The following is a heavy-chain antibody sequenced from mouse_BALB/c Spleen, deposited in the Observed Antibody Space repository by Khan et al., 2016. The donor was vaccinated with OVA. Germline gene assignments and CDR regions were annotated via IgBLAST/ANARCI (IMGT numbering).Heavy chain of an antibody. D-gene: IGHD2-3*01. CDR3: WLLL. V-gene: IGHV6-6*02. CDR2: IRFKSDDSVS. Sequence: EVKLEESGGGLVQPGGSMKLSCVASGFTFSNYWMNWVRQSPEKGLEWVAEIRFKSDDSVSHYAESVKGRFTISRDESKSSVYLQMNNVRDEDTSIYYCWLLLWGQGTTVTVSS. J-gene: IGHJ2*01. CDR1: GFTFSNYW.